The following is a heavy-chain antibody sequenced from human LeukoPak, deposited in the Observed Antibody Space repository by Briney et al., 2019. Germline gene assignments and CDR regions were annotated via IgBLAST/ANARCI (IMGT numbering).Heavy chain of an antibody. CDR1: GFTFSSYA. D-gene: IGHD2-8*01. J-gene: IGHJ4*02. CDR2: ISGSGAST. V-gene: IGHV3-23*01. Sequence: GGSLRLSCAASGFTFSSYAMSWLRQAPGKGLKWVSAISGSGASTYYADSVKGRFTISRDNSKNTLYLQMNSLRAEDTAVYYCAKDPDSTSGVCYPFFDYWGQGTLVTVSS. CDR3: AKDPDSTSGVCYPFFDY.